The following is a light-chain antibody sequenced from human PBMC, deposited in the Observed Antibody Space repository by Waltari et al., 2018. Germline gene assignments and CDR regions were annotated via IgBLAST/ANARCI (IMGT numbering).Light chain of an antibody. V-gene: IGKV1-39*01. J-gene: IGKJ2*01. CDR1: QSISSY. CDR3: QQSYSTPLYT. Sequence: DIQMTQSPSSLSASVVDRVTLTCRASQSISSYLNWYQQKPGKAPKLLIYAASSLQSGVPTRFSGSGSGTDFTLTISSLQPEDFATYYCQQSYSTPLYTFGQGTKLEIK. CDR2: AAS.